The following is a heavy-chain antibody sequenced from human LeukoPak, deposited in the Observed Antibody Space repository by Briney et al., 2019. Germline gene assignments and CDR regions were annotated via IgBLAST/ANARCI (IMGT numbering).Heavy chain of an antibody. D-gene: IGHD3-22*01. Sequence: ASVKVSCKASGYTFTGYYMHWVRQAPGQGLEWMGWINPNSGGTNYAQKFQGRVTMTRDTSISTAYMELSRLRSDDTAVYYCATLAPNYYDSSGLDYWGQGTLVIVSS. CDR3: ATLAPNYYDSSGLDY. CDR1: GYTFTGYY. CDR2: INPNSGGT. V-gene: IGHV1-2*02. J-gene: IGHJ4*02.